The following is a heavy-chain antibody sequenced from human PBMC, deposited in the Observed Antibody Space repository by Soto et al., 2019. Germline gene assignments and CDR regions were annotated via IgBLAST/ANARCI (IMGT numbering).Heavy chain of an antibody. Sequence: QLQLQESGSGLVKPSQTLSLTCAVSGGSISSGGYSWSWIRQPPGKGLEWIGYIYHSGSTYYNPSLKSRVTLSGDRAKNQLSLKLSSVTAADTTVYYCARVPVGFGELYFDYWGQGNLVTVSS. CDR2: IYHSGST. CDR1: GGSISSGGYS. J-gene: IGHJ4*02. D-gene: IGHD3-10*01. CDR3: ARVPVGFGELYFDY. V-gene: IGHV4-30-2*01.